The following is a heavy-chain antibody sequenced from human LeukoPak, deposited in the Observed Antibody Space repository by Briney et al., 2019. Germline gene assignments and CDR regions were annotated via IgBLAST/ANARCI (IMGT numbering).Heavy chain of an antibody. CDR1: GFTFSSCE. J-gene: IGHJ4*02. V-gene: IGHV3-48*03. Sequence: PGGSLRLSCAASGFTFSSCEMYWVRQAPGRGLEWVSFTSGTTTTVHYADSVRGRFTISRDNSKNTLFLQMNSLRAEDTAVYYCAKDRAQQLVLDFWGQGTLVTVSS. D-gene: IGHD6-13*01. CDR3: AKDRAQQLVLDF. CDR2: TSGTTTTV.